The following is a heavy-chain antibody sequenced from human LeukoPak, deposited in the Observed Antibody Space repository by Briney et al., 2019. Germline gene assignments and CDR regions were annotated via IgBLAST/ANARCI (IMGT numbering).Heavy chain of an antibody. CDR1: GFTFTNNF. V-gene: IGHV3-30*02. CDR3: AKDTVKVSTIRRVPHYMDV. J-gene: IGHJ6*03. CDR2: IRYDGSIK. Sequence: GGSLRLSCAASGFTFTNNFMSWVRQAPGKGLEWVAFIRYDGSIKYYADSVKGRFTISRDNSKNTLYLQMNSLRAEDTAVYYCAKDTVKVSTIRRVPHYMDVWGKGTTVTISS. D-gene: IGHD5/OR15-5a*01.